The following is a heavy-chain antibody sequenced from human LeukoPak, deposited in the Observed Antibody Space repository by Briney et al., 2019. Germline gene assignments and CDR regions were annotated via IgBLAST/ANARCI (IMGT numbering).Heavy chain of an antibody. CDR2: INSNNGDT. CDR3: ARDGDGYNLD. J-gene: IGHJ4*02. D-gene: IGHD5-24*01. CDR1: GYIFTGYY. V-gene: IGHV1-2*02. Sequence: EASVKVSCKASGYIFTGYYLHWVRPAPGQGLEWVGGINSNNGDTHYAQNFQGSVTMTRDTSISTAYMERSRLGSDDTAVYYCARDGDGYNLDWGQGTLVTVSS.